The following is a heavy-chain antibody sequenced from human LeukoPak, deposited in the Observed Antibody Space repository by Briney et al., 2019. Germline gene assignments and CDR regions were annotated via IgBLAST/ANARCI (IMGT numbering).Heavy chain of an antibody. CDR2: FDPEDGET. D-gene: IGHD2-21*01. CDR3: ARDRLVRKQDYNWFDP. CDR1: GYTLTELS. J-gene: IGHJ5*02. V-gene: IGHV1-24*01. Sequence: ASVKVSCKVSGYTLTELSMHWVRQAPGKGLEWMGGFDPEDGETIYAQKFQGRVTMTEDTSTDTAYMELSSLRSEDTAVYYCARDRLVRKQDYNWFDPWGQGTLVTVSS.